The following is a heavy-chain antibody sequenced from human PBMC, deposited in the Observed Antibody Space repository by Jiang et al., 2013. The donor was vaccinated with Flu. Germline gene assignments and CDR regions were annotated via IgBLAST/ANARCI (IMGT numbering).Heavy chain of an antibody. Sequence: SGAEVKKPGESLKISCKGSGYSFTSYWIGWVRQMPGKGLEWMGIIYPGDSDTRYSPSFQGQVTISADKSISTAYLQWSSLKASDTAMYYCARRRRYYDSSGQHDAFDIWGQGTMVTVSS. D-gene: IGHD3-22*01. CDR1: GYSFTSYW. J-gene: IGHJ3*02. CDR2: IYPGDSDT. V-gene: IGHV5-51*03. CDR3: ARRRRYYDSSGQHDAFDI.